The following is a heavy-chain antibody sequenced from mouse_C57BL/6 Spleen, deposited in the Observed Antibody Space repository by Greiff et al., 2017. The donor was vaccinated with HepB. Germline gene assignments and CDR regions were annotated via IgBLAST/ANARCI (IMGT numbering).Heavy chain of an antibody. V-gene: IGHV1-39*01. CDR3: ARFYDGYYFWYFDV. D-gene: IGHD2-3*01. CDR2: INPNYGTT. J-gene: IGHJ1*03. Sequence: EVKLQESGPELVKPGASVKISCKASGYSFTDYNMNWVKQSNGKSLEWIGVINPNYGTTSYNQKFKGKATLTVDQSSSTAYMQLNSLTSEDSAVYYCARFYDGYYFWYFDVWGTGTTVTVSS. CDR1: GYSFTDYN.